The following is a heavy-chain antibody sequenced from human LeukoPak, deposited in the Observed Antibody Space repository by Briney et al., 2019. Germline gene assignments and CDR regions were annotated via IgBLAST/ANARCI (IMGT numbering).Heavy chain of an antibody. J-gene: IGHJ4*02. CDR3: ATLGLNSGSYFGFDY. V-gene: IGHV5-51*01. CDR1: GYSFTSSW. Sequence: GESLKISCKGSGYSFTSSWIGWVRQMPEKGPGWMGIIYPGDSDTRYSPSFQGQVTISADKSISTAYLQWSSLKASDTAMYYCATLGLNSGSYFGFDYWGQGTLVTVSS. CDR2: IYPGDSDT. D-gene: IGHD1-26*01.